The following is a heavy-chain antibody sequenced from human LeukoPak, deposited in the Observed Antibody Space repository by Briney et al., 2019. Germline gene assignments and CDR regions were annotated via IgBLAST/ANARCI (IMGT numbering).Heavy chain of an antibody. D-gene: IGHD2-2*01. J-gene: IGHJ6*03. CDR2: ISWNSGSI. CDR3: ARANLDCSSTSCYPPGGYYYYYMDV. Sequence: GGSLRLSCAASGFTFEDYAMHWVRQAPGKGLECVSGISWNSGSIGYADSVKGRFTISRDNAKNSMYLQMNSLRAEDTALSYCARANLDCSSTSCYPPGGYYYYYMDVWGKGTTVTISS. V-gene: IGHV3-9*01. CDR1: GFTFEDYA.